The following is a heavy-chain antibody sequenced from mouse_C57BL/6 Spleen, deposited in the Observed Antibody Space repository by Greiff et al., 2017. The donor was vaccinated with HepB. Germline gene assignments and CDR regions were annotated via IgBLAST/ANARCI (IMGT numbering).Heavy chain of an antibody. CDR1: GYTFTDYN. CDR2: INPNNGGT. J-gene: IGHJ4*01. Sequence: EVKLMESGPELVKPGASVKIPCKASGYTFTDYNMDWVKQSHGKSLEWIGDINPNNGGTIYNQKFKGKATLTVDKSSSTAYMELRSLTSEDTAVYYCARGRGYYGSDYAMDYWGQGTSVTVSS. CDR3: ARGRGYYGSDYAMDY. V-gene: IGHV1-18*01. D-gene: IGHD1-1*01.